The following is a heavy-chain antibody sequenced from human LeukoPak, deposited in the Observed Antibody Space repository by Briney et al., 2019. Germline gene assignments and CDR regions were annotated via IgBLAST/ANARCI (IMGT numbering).Heavy chain of an antibody. CDR2: IRSKPFGGTT. J-gene: IGHJ4*02. Sequence: GGSLRLSCTASGFTFGDYAMSWFRQAPGKGLEWVGFIRSKPFGGTTEYAASVKGRFTISRDDSKSIAYLQMNSLKTEDTAVYYCARDGGIKAGDYWGQGTLVTVSS. CDR1: GFTFGDYA. CDR3: ARDGGIKAGDY. V-gene: IGHV3-49*03. D-gene: IGHD3-10*01.